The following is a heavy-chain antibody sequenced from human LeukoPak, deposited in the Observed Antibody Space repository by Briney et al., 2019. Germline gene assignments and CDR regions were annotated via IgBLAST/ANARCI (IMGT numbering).Heavy chain of an antibody. CDR3: ARTFVSGDGYKVGYFDY. CDR2: IYSGGST. D-gene: IGHD5-24*01. CDR1: GLTVSSNY. J-gene: IGHJ4*02. Sequence: PGGSLRLSCAASGLTVSSNYMSWVRQAPRKGLEWVSLIYSGGSTYYADSVKGRFTISSDNSKNTLYLQMNSLSAEDTAVYYCARTFVSGDGYKVGYFDYWGQGTLVTVSS. V-gene: IGHV3-53*01.